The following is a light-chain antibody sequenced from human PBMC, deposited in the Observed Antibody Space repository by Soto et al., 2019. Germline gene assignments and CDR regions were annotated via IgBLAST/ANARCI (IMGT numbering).Light chain of an antibody. J-gene: IGLJ1*01. V-gene: IGLV2-11*01. CDR3: CSYAGTSYV. Sequence: QSALTQPRSVSWSPGQSVTMSCTGASSDVGGYNSVSWYQQHPGKAPKLMIYDVNKRPSGVPDRFSGSKSGNTASLTISGLQTEDEADYYCCSYAGTSYVFGTGTKVTVL. CDR1: SSDVGGYNS. CDR2: DVN.